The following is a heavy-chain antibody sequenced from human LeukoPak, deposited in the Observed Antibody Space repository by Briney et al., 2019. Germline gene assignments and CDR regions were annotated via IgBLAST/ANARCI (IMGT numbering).Heavy chain of an antibody. D-gene: IGHD3-16*01. J-gene: IGHJ3*01. CDR2: IYNTGST. CDR3: ARDDYGVFDAFDV. V-gene: IGHV4-59*08. Sequence: SETLSLTCTVSGGSISSHYWTWIRQPPGKGLEWIGYIYNTGSTNYNPSLKSRVTISLDTSKNQSSLKLTSVTAADTAIYFCARDDYGVFDAFDVWGQGTVVTVSS. CDR1: GGSISSHY.